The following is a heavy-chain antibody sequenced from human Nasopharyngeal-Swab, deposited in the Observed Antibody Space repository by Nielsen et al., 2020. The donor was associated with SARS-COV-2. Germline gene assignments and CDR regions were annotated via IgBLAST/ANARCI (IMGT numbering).Heavy chain of an antibody. CDR3: AKDHGYGGGATPAYDY. Sequence: GESLKISCVVSGVIFDNYWMHWVRQAPGKGLVWVSRINEHGSRTDYADSVRGRFSISRDNAKNTLYLQMNSLRVDDTAVYYCAKDHGYGGGATPAYDYWGQGTLVTVSS. CDR2: INEHGSRT. J-gene: IGHJ4*02. CDR1: GVIFDNYW. V-gene: IGHV3-74*01. D-gene: IGHD1-26*01.